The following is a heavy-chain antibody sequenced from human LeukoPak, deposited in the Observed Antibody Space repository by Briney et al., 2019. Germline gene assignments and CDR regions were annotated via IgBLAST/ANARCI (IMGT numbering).Heavy chain of an antibody. D-gene: IGHD5-12*01. CDR2: IYYSGST. CDR1: GGSIGSYY. Sequence: PSETLSLTCTVSGGSIGSYYWSWIRQPPGKGLEWIGYIYYSGSTNYNPSLKSRVTISVDTSKNQFSLKLSSVTAADTAVYYCARGYEHWFDPWGQGTLVTVSS. J-gene: IGHJ5*02. V-gene: IGHV4-59*01. CDR3: ARGYEHWFDP.